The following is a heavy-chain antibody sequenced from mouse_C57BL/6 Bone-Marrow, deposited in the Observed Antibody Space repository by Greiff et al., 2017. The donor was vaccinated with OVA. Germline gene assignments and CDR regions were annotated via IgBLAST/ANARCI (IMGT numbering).Heavy chain of an antibody. CDR1: GYTFTNYW. CDR2: IYPGGGYT. D-gene: IGHD2-2*01. J-gene: IGHJ1*03. CDR3: ARDYGYDLDWYFDV. Sequence: LVESGAELVRPGTSVKMSCKASGYTFTNYWIGWAKQRPGHGLEWIGDIYPGGGYTNYNEKFKGKATLTADKSSSTAYMQFSSLTSEDSAIYYCARDYGYDLDWYFDVWGTGTTVTVSS. V-gene: IGHV1-63*01.